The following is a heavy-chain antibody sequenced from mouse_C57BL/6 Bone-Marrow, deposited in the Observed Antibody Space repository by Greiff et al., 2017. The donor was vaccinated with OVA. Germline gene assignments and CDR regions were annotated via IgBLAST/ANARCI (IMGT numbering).Heavy chain of an antibody. Sequence: EVNLVESGGDLVKPGGSLKLSCAASGFTFSSYGMSWVRQTPDKRLEWVATISSGGSYTYYPDSVKGRFTISRDNAKNTLYLQMSSLKSEDTAMYYCARHFTLDYWGQGTTLTVSS. CDR2: ISSGGSYT. CDR3: ARHFTLDY. D-gene: IGHD1-1*01. V-gene: IGHV5-6*01. J-gene: IGHJ2*01. CDR1: GFTFSSYG.